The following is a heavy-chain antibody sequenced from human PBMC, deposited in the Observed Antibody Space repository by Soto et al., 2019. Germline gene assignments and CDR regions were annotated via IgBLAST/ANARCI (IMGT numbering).Heavy chain of an antibody. Sequence: QVQLPQWGAGLLKPSETLFLTCAVYGGSFSGYYWSWIRQPPGKGLERIGEINHSGRTKYNPSLKSRVTISVDTSKNQFSLKLSSVTAADTAVYYCARGGAGSEAGFDYWGQGSLVTVSS. CDR2: INHSGRT. J-gene: IGHJ4*02. V-gene: IGHV4-34*01. CDR3: ARGGAGSEAGFDY. D-gene: IGHD3-10*01. CDR1: GGSFSGYY.